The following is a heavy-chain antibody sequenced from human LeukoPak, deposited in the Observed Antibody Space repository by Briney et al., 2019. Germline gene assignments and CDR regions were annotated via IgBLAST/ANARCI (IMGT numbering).Heavy chain of an antibody. D-gene: IGHD3-3*01. CDR1: GGSISSYY. CDR2: IYYSGST. V-gene: IGHV4-59*01. Sequence: SETLSLTCTVSGGSISSYYWSWIRQPPGKGLEWIGYIYYSGSTNYNPSLKSRVTISVDTSRNQFSLKLSSVTAADTAVYYCARSPLLRWFDPWGQGTLVTVSS. J-gene: IGHJ5*02. CDR3: ARSPLLRWFDP.